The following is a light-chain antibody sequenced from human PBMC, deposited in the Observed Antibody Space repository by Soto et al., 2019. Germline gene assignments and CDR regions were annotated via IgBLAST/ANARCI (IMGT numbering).Light chain of an antibody. CDR1: TSDIGGYNF. CDR2: DVS. J-gene: IGLJ2*01. Sequence: QSVLTQPASVSGSPGQSITISCTGTTSDIGGYNFVSWYQQHPGKAPKLMIYDVSNRPSGVSNRFSGSKSGNMASLTISGLQAEDEADYYCSSYTTSGRLVFGGGTKLTVL. V-gene: IGLV2-14*03. CDR3: SSYTTSGRLV.